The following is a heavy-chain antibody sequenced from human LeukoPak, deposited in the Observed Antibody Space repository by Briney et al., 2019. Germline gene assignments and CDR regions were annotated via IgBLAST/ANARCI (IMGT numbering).Heavy chain of an antibody. V-gene: IGHV3-43*02. CDR2: ISGDGGST. Sequence: TGGSLRLSCAASGFTFDDYAMPWVRQAPGKGLDWVSLISGDGGSTYYADSVKGRFTISRDNSKNSLYLQMNSLRTEDTALYYCAGGWGPMVVSYWGQGTLVTVSS. J-gene: IGHJ4*02. CDR1: GFTFDDYA. CDR3: AGGWGPMVVSY. D-gene: IGHD2-8*02.